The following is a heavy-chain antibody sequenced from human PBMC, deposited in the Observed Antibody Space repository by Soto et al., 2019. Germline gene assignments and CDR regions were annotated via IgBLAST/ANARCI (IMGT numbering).Heavy chain of an antibody. Sequence: QGPLVQSGAEVKRPGASVKVSCKASGYMFGSYGISWVRQAPGQGLEWMGWTSAFNGNTNYPQNLQGRVTMTTDTSTSTAYMELRTLRSNDSAMYYFSRAGGYGAGSYLDYWGQGTLVTVSS. CDR1: GYMFGSYG. CDR3: SRAGGYGAGSYLDY. J-gene: IGHJ4*02. V-gene: IGHV1-18*01. CDR2: TSAFNGNT. D-gene: IGHD3-10*01.